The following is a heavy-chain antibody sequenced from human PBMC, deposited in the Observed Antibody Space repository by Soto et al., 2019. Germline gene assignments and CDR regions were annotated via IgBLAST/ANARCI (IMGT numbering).Heavy chain of an antibody. Sequence: QVQLVESGGGVVQPGRSLRLSCAASGFTLRSHAMNWVRQAPGKGLEWVAVIWYDGSNKYYADSVKGRFTISRDNSKNTLYLQMNSLRAEDTAVYYCARERQDAFDILGQGTMVTVSS. V-gene: IGHV3-33*01. CDR2: IWYDGSNK. CDR1: GFTLRSHA. D-gene: IGHD1-1*01. J-gene: IGHJ3*02. CDR3: ARERQDAFDI.